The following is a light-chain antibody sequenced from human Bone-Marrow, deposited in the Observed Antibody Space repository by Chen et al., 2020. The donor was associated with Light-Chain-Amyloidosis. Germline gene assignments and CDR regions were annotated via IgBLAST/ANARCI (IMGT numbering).Light chain of an antibody. CDR1: SSDVGGDNH. J-gene: IGLJ1*01. Sequence: QSALTQPASVSGSPGQSITISCTGTSSDVGGDNHVSWYQQHPDKAPKLMIYEVTNRPSWVPDRFSGSKSDNTASLTIAGLQTEGEADYFCGSYTITNTLVFGGGTRVTVL. V-gene: IGLV2-14*01. CDR2: EVT. CDR3: GSYTITNTLV.